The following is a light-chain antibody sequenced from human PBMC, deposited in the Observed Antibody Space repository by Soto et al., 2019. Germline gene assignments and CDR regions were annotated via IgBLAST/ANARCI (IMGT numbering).Light chain of an antibody. J-gene: IGKJ1*01. V-gene: IGKV1-39*01. CDR2: GAS. Sequence: DIHVTQSPSSLPASLGDRVTITCRASENIKNYLTWYQQKPGKAPKLLIYGASTLKTGLPSRFSGSGSGTDFTFTIGGLQPDDFAAYYCAQIYTAQWTFGQGTRVDLK. CDR3: AQIYTAQWT. CDR1: ENIKNY.